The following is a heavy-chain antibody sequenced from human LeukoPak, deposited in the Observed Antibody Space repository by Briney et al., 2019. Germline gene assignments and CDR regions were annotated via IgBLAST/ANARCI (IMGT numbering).Heavy chain of an antibody. CDR2: ISSSGSTI. CDR1: GFTFSSYE. Sequence: GGTLRLSCAASGFTFSSYEMNWVRQAPAKGLEWVSYISSSGSTIYYAESVKGRFTISRDNAKNSLYLQMNSLRAEDTAVYYGARVIPGDSDLDYWGQGTLVTVSS. V-gene: IGHV3-48*03. D-gene: IGHD2-21*02. J-gene: IGHJ4*02. CDR3: ARVIPGDSDLDY.